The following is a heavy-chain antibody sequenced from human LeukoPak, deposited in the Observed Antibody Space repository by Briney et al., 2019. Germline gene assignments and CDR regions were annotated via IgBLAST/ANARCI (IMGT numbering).Heavy chain of an antibody. CDR1: GGSISSGSYY. Sequence: SETLSLTCTVSGGSISSGSYYWSWLRQPAGKGLEWIGRYYTSGSTNYNPSLKSRVTISVDTSKNQFSLKLSSVTAADTAVYYCARGLAASRNYYYYYYMDVWGKGTTVTVSS. J-gene: IGHJ6*03. CDR2: YYTSGST. D-gene: IGHD1-14*01. V-gene: IGHV4-61*02. CDR3: ARGLAASRNYYYYYYMDV.